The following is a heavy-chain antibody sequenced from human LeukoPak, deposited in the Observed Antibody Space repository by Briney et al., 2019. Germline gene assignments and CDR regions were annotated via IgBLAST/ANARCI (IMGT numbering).Heavy chain of an antibody. D-gene: IGHD4-11*01. CDR3: ARRGLQTPFDY. CDR1: GYSISSGYY. Sequence: SETLSLTCAVSGYSISSGYYWGWIRQPPGKGLECIGSIYHSGSTYYNPSLKSRVTISVDTSKNQFSLKLSSVTAADTAVYYCARRGLQTPFDYWGQGTLVTVSS. V-gene: IGHV4-38-2*01. CDR2: IYHSGST. J-gene: IGHJ4*02.